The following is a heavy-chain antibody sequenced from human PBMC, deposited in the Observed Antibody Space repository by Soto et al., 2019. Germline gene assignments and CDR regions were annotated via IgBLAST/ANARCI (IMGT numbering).Heavy chain of an antibody. CDR3: AGEAKYSGSQDAFDI. D-gene: IGHD1-26*01. J-gene: IGHJ3*02. Sequence: GASVKVSCKASGYTFTSYGISWVRQAPGQGLEWMGWISAYNGNTNYAQKLQGRVTMTTDTSTSTAYMELRSLRSDDTAVYYCAGEAKYSGSQDAFDIWGQGTMVTVSS. V-gene: IGHV1-18*01. CDR2: ISAYNGNT. CDR1: GYTFTSYG.